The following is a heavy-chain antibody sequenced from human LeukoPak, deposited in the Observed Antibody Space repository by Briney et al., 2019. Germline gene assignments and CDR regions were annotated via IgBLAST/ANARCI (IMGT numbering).Heavy chain of an antibody. Sequence: GASVKVSCKASGGTFSSYAISWVRQAPGQGLEWMGRIIPILGIANYAQKFQGRVTITADKSTSTAYMELSSLRSEDTAVYYCARGHRRAAAGILRVLGLGYWGQGTLVTVSS. CDR1: GGTFSSYA. CDR2: IIPILGIA. CDR3: ARGHRRAAAGILRVLGLGY. D-gene: IGHD6-13*01. J-gene: IGHJ4*02. V-gene: IGHV1-69*04.